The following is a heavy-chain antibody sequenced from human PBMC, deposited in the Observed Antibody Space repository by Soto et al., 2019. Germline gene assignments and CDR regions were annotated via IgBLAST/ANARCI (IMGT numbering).Heavy chain of an antibody. CDR2: IFHSGST. V-gene: IGHV4-4*02. D-gene: IGHD1-26*01. CDR3: ARLSGSPNRRLYYGMDV. J-gene: IGHJ6*02. CDR1: GGSISNSIW. Sequence: SETLSHTCAVSGGSISNSIWWTWVRQPPGKGLEWIGEIFHSGSTNYSPSLKSRVTISVDKSKNHSSPKVSSVTAADTAVYYCARLSGSPNRRLYYGMDVWGQGTMGTVS.